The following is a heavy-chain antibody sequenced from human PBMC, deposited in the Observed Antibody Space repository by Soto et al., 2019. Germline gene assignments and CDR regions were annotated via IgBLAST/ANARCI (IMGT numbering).Heavy chain of an antibody. V-gene: IGHV1-69*01. CDR1: GGTFSSYA. CDR3: AREEGIAVAGTLGAFDI. J-gene: IGHJ3*02. Sequence: QVQLVQSGAEVKKPGSSVKVSCKASGGTFSSYAISWLRQAPGQGLEWMGGIIPIFGTANYAQKFQGRVTITADESTSRAYMELSSLRSEDTAVYYCAREEGIAVAGTLGAFDIWGQGTMVTVSS. CDR2: IIPIFGTA. D-gene: IGHD6-19*01.